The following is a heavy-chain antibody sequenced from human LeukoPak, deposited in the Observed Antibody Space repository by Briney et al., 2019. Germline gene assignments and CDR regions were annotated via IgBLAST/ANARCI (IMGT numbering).Heavy chain of an antibody. CDR3: AKGRLGSHDYFDY. J-gene: IGHJ4*02. CDR1: GFTFSSYA. D-gene: IGHD3-10*01. Sequence: GGSLRLSCAASGFTFSSYAMSWVRQAPGKGLEWVSAISGSGGSTYYADSVKGRFTISRDNSKNTLYLQLNSLRAEDTAVYYCAKGRLGSHDYFDYWGQGTLVTVSS. CDR2: ISGSGGST. V-gene: IGHV3-23*01.